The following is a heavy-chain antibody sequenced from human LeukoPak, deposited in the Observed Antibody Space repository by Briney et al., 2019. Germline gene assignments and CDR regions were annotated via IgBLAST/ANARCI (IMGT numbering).Heavy chain of an antibody. CDR1: GGSISSGGYY. CDR2: IYHSGST. V-gene: IGHV4-30-2*01. Sequence: SETLSLTCTVSGGSISSGGYYWSWIRQPPGKGLEWIGYIYHSGSTYYNPSLKSRVTISVDRSKNQFSLKLSSVTAADTAVYYCARAGGNEDFDYWGQGTLVTVSS. D-gene: IGHD1-1*01. CDR3: ARAGGNEDFDY. J-gene: IGHJ4*02.